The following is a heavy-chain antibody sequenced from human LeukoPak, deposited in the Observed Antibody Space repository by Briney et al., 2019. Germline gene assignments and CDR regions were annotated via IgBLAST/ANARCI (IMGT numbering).Heavy chain of an antibody. V-gene: IGHV3-30*18. CDR3: AKEWQKIVALEH. J-gene: IGHJ4*02. D-gene: IGHD3-22*01. CDR1: GFTFSTYG. CDR2: ISYDASDK. Sequence: GGSLRLSCAASGFTFSTYGMHWVRQVPGKGLEWVAVISYDASDKHYAESVKGRFTISRDNSKNTLDLQMNSLRAEDTAVYYCAKEWQKIVALEHWGQGTLVTVSS.